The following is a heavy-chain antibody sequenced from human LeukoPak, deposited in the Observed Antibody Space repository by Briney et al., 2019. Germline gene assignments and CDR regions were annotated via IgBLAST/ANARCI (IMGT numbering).Heavy chain of an antibody. CDR3: ARAVGSGSFQTYYYYMDV. J-gene: IGHJ6*03. V-gene: IGHV4-4*07. D-gene: IGHD3-10*01. CDR2: IYTSGST. CDR1: GDSISSYY. Sequence: SETLSPTCTVSGDSISSYYWSWIRQPAGEGLEWIGRIYTSGSTNYNPSLKSRVTMSVDTSKNQFSLKLSSVTAADTAVYYCARAVGSGSFQTYYYYMDVWGKGTTVTISS.